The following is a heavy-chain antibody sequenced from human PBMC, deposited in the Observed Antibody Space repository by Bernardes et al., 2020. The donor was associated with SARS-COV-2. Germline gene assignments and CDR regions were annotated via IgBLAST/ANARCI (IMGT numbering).Heavy chain of an antibody. Sequence: GESLKISCKGSGYSFSTYWIGWVRQMPGKGLYWMGAIYPVYSDSRYSPSFQGQVTMSADKSLSTAYLQWSSLKASENAMYYCARRRASAEIPDAFDIWGKGTMVTVSS. D-gene: IGHD6-13*01. J-gene: IGHJ3*02. V-gene: IGHV5-51*01. CDR2: IYPVYSDS. CDR3: ARRRASAEIPDAFDI. CDR1: GYSFSTYW.